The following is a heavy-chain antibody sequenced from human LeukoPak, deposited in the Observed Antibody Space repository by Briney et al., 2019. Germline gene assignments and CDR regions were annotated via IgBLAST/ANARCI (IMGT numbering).Heavy chain of an antibody. J-gene: IGHJ5*02. V-gene: IGHV1-24*01. CDR2: FDPEDGET. CDR3: ATFRESYGGNWFDP. D-gene: IGHD1-26*01. Sequence: ASVKVSCKASGYTFTGYYLHWVRQAPGKGLEWMGGFDPEDGETIYAQKFQGRVTMTEDTSTDTAYMELSSLRSEDTAVYYCATFRESYGGNWFDPWGQGTLVTVSS. CDR1: GYTFTGYY.